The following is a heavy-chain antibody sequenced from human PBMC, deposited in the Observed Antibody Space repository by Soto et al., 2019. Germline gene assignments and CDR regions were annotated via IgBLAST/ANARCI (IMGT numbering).Heavy chain of an antibody. Sequence: SVKVSCKASGGTFSSYAISWVRQAPGQGLEWMGGIIPIFGTANYAQKFQGRVTITADESTSTAYMELSSLRSEDTAVYYCARDPRGYSYGTGYFYYGMDVWGQGTTVTV. J-gene: IGHJ6*02. CDR2: IIPIFGTA. V-gene: IGHV1-69*13. CDR1: GGTFSSYA. D-gene: IGHD5-18*01. CDR3: ARDPRGYSYGTGYFYYGMDV.